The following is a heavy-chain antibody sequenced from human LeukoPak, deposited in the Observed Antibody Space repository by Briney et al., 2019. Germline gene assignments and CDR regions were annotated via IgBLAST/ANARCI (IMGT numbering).Heavy chain of an antibody. CDR3: VRGTPTPGMDY. V-gene: IGHV7-4-1*02. Sequence: ASLRVSCKASGYPFIAHFLNWVRQAPGQGLEWMGNIDTTTGNPRYAQDFTGRFVFSLDTSVSTAYLQITSLKADDTAAYYCVRGTPTPGMDYWGQGTQVTVSS. CDR1: GYPFIAHF. J-gene: IGHJ4*02. CDR2: IDTTTGNP. D-gene: IGHD3-10*01.